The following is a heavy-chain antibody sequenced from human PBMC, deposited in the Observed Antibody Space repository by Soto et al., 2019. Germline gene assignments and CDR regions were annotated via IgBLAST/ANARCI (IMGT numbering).Heavy chain of an antibody. D-gene: IGHD1-26*01. CDR1: GGSVSSGSYY. CDR3: ARAGLGDGSDY. Sequence: QVQLQESGPGLVKPSETLSLTCTVSGGSVSSGSYYWSWIRQPPGKGLEWIGYIYYSGSTKYNPSLKSRVTISVDTSKNQSSLKLSSVTAAATAGYYCARAGLGDGSDYWGQGTLVTVSS. CDR2: IYYSGST. V-gene: IGHV4-61*01. J-gene: IGHJ4*02.